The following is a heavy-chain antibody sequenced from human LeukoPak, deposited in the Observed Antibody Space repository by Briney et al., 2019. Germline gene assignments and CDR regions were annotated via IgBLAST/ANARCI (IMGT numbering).Heavy chain of an antibody. J-gene: IGHJ6*02. CDR3: ARDRSPRSLYGLYYYYCGMDV. Sequence: SETLSLTCTVSGGSISSSSYYWGWIRQPPGKGLEWIGSIYYSGSTYYNPSLKSRVTISVDTSKNQFSLKLSSVTAADTAVYYCARDRSPRSLYGLYYYYCGMDVWGQGTTVTVSS. D-gene: IGHD4-17*01. V-gene: IGHV4-39*02. CDR2: IYYSGST. CDR1: GGSISSSSYY.